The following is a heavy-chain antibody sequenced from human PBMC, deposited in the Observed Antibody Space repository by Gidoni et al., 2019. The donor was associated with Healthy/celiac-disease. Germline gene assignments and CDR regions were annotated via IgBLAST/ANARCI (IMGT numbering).Heavy chain of an antibody. CDR1: GFTVSSNY. J-gene: IGHJ6*02. Sequence: EVQLVESGGGLVQPGRSLRLSCAASGFTVSSNYMSWVRQAPGKGLEWVSVIYSGGSTYYADSVKGRFTISRDNSKNTLYLQMNSLRAEDTAVYYCARDSPRDYYGMDVWGQGTTVTVSS. CDR2: IYSGGST. V-gene: IGHV3-66*01. CDR3: ARDSPRDYYGMDV.